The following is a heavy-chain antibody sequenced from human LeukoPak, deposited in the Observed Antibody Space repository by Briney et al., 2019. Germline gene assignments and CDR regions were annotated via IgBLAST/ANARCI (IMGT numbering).Heavy chain of an antibody. D-gene: IGHD2-8*01. CDR1: GFTFSSSA. V-gene: IGHV3-23*01. CDR3: ANGRYCTNGVCRYYGMDV. J-gene: IGHJ6*02. CDR2: ISGSGGST. Sequence: GGSLRLSCAASGFTFSSSAMSWVRQAPGKGLEWVSAISGSGGSTYYADSVKGRFTISRDNSKNTLYLQMNSLRAEDTAVYYCANGRYCTNGVCRYYGMDVWGQGTTVTVSS.